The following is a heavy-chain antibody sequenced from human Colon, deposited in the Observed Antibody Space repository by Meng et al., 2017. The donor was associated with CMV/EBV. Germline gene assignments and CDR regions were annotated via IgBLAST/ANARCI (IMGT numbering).Heavy chain of an antibody. CDR3: VRDVGWQQFDY. CDR2: IWHDGGKK. Sequence: GESLKISCAASGFTFSSYAMHWVRQAPGKGLEWVATIWHDGGKKYFADSVKGRFSVFRDNSNLFLEMNSLRAEDTAVYYCVRDVGWQQFDYWGQGTLVTVSS. CDR1: GFTFSSYA. V-gene: IGHV3-33*01. J-gene: IGHJ4*02. D-gene: IGHD5-24*01.